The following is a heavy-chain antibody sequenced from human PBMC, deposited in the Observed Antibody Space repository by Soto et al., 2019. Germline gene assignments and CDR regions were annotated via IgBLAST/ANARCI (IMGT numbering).Heavy chain of an antibody. J-gene: IGHJ4*02. V-gene: IGHV4-59*01. Sequence: QVQLQESGPGLVKPSETLSLTCADSGDSISSYYCMWIRQPPGKGLESIGYLYYGRSANYNPSLKSLVTLSVDTSTNQCSLTLSSMTAADTAVYYCALRSMAVVPEYWGQGTLVTVSS. D-gene: IGHD3-22*01. CDR3: ALRSMAVVPEY. CDR2: LYYGRSA. CDR1: GDSISSYY.